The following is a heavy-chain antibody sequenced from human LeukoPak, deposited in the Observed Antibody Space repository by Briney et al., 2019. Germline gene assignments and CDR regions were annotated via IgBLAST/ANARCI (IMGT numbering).Heavy chain of an antibody. Sequence: SVKISCKASGGTFSSYAISWVRQAPGQGLEWMGRIIPIFGTANYAQKFQGRVTITTDESASTAYMELSSLRSEDTAVYYCARSGYNGSGSYYNRLYYFDYWGQGTLVTVSS. V-gene: IGHV1-69*05. J-gene: IGHJ4*02. CDR2: IIPIFGTA. D-gene: IGHD3-10*01. CDR3: ARSGYNGSGSYYNRLYYFDY. CDR1: GGTFSSYA.